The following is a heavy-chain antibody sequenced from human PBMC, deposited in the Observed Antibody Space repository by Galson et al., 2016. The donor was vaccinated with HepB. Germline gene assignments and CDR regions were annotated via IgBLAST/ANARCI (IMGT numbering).Heavy chain of an antibody. CDR3: TRDRGGRQLGGPRGHFEV. CDR1: GDSVSSDSAA. CDR2: TFYRSRWYV. J-gene: IGHJ2*01. V-gene: IGHV6-1*01. D-gene: IGHD3-16*01. Sequence: CAISGDSVSSDSAAWNWIRQSPSRGLEWLGRTFYRSRWYVDYAGSVQSRITINADTSRNQFSLQLKSVTPEDTALYYCTRDRGGRQLGGPRGHFEVWGRGTLVTVSS.